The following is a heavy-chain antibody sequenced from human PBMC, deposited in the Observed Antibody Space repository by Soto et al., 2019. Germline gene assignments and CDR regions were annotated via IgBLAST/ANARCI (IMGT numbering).Heavy chain of an antibody. D-gene: IGHD4-17*01. CDR2: ISSSSSYI. J-gene: IGHJ4*02. V-gene: IGHV3-21*04. CDR1: GFTLSIYS. CDR3: ARVRATDYEIDY. Sequence: GGSLRLSCAASGFTLSIYSMNWVLQAPGKGLEWVSSISSSSSYIYYADSVKGRFTISRDNADNSVFLDMNNLRVDDTATYYCARVRATDYEIDYWGQGALVTVSS.